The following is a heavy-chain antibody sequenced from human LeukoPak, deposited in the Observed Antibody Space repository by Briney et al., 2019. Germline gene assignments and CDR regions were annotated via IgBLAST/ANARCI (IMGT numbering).Heavy chain of an antibody. CDR1: GFTFSSYG. Sequence: PGGSLRLSCAASGFTFSSYGMHWVRQAPGKGLEWVAVISYDGSNKFYADSVKGRFTISRDNSKNTLYLQMNSLRVEDTAVYYCAKDSTSSSGTFDYWGQGTLVTVSS. D-gene: IGHD6-19*01. J-gene: IGHJ4*02. CDR3: AKDSTSSSGTFDY. V-gene: IGHV3-30*18. CDR2: ISYDGSNK.